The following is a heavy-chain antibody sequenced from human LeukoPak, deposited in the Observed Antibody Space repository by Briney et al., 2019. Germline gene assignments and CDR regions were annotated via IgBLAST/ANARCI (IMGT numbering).Heavy chain of an antibody. Sequence: GGSPRLSCAASGFTFINYGMHWVRQAPGKGLEWVAFIRYDGSNKYYTDSVKGRFTISIDNSKNTLYLQMNSLRPEDTAVYYCATNSNYNFDSWGQGILVTVSS. D-gene: IGHD4-11*01. V-gene: IGHV3-30*02. CDR2: IRYDGSNK. CDR1: GFTFINYG. CDR3: ATNSNYNFDS. J-gene: IGHJ4*02.